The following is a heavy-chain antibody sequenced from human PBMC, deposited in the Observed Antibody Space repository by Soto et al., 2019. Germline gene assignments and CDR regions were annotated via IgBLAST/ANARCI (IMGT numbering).Heavy chain of an antibody. CDR3: AREIAAAGTSPYFQH. Sequence: SVKVSCKASGGTFSSYAISWVRQAPGQGLEWMGGIIPIFGTANYAQKFQGRVTITADKSTSPAYMELSSLRSEDTAVYYCAREIAAAGTSPYFQHGGQGTLVTVST. CDR2: IIPIFGTA. CDR1: GGTFSSYA. V-gene: IGHV1-69*06. D-gene: IGHD6-13*01. J-gene: IGHJ1*01.